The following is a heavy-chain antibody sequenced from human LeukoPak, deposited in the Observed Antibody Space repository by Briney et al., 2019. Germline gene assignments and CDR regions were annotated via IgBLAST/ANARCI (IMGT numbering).Heavy chain of an antibody. J-gene: IGHJ4*02. CDR2: ISSSSTYI. CDR1: GFTFDDCA. Sequence: GGSLRLSCAASGFTFDDCAMHWVRQAPGKGLEWVSSISSSSTYIYYADSVKGRFTISRDNAKNSLYLQMNSLRAEDTAVYFCARILYGDYVDYWGQGTLVTVSS. D-gene: IGHD4-17*01. V-gene: IGHV3-21*01. CDR3: ARILYGDYVDY.